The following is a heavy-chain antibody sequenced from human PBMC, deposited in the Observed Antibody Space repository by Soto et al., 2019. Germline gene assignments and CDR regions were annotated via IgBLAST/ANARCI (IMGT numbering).Heavy chain of an antibody. CDR3: AARITVFGLLIPPFDP. Sequence: PSETLSLTCAVYGGSVNGYFWNWIRQPPGKGLEWIGEINHTGGAHYNPSLKIPVTMSVDTSKNQFSLRLRSVTAADTAIYYCAARITVFGLLIPPFDPWGQGTQVTVSS. D-gene: IGHD3-3*01. CDR2: INHTGGA. V-gene: IGHV4-34*01. CDR1: GGSVNGYF. J-gene: IGHJ5*02.